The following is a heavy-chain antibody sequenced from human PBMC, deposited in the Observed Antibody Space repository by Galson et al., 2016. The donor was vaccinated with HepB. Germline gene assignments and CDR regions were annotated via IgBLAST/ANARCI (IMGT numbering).Heavy chain of an antibody. D-gene: IGHD3-16*01. CDR3: ARNNSDYEGALDV. Sequence: SETLSLTCSVSGGSFSSYSWTWIRQPPGKGLEWIGEIYHSGSTHYNPSLKSRVTISVDTSKNQLSRKLNSVTATDTAVYFCARNNSDYEGALDVWGQGTTVTVS. V-gene: IGHV4-34*01. J-gene: IGHJ6*02. CDR2: IYHSGST. CDR1: GGSFSSYS.